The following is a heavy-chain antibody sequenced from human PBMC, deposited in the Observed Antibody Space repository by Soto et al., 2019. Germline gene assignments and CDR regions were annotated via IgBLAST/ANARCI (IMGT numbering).Heavy chain of an antibody. Sequence: QVQLVQSGAEVKKPGSSVKVSCKASGGTFNNYPITWVRQARGQGLEWMGGSIPIFGTANYTQKFQGRVTITVDESTSTAYMELSSLRSEDTAVYYCARGRGYSGDDHYYYFDMDVWGHGTTVTVSS. J-gene: IGHJ6*02. V-gene: IGHV1-69*01. CDR3: ARGRGYSGDDHYYYFDMDV. CDR1: GGTFNNYP. CDR2: SIPIFGTA. D-gene: IGHD5-12*01.